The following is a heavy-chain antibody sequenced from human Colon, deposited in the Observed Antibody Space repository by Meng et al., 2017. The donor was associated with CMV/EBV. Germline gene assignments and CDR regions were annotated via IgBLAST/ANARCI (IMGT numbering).Heavy chain of an antibody. CDR3: ARQSLDTGYRMFDL. Sequence: GGSLRLSCAASGFTFSSHWMTWVRQAPGQGLEWVANINEDGSEIRHVDSVKGRFIISRDNTKNSLSLQMNILRAGDTATYYCARQSLDTGYRMFDLWGQGTLVTVSS. D-gene: IGHD3/OR15-3a*01. CDR1: GFTFSSHW. J-gene: IGHJ4*02. V-gene: IGHV3-7*01. CDR2: INEDGSEI.